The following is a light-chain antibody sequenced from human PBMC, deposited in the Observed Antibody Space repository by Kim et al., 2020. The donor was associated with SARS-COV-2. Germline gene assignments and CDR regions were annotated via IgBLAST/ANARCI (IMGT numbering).Light chain of an antibody. Sequence: AIINCNSSQIVLYSANGQNYLAWYQQKPGHPPKLLIYWASTRASGVPDRFSGSGSGTDFTLTISSLQAEDVAVYYCHQHYSSPQAFGQGTKVDIK. CDR1: QIVLYSANGQNY. J-gene: IGKJ1*01. CDR2: WAS. V-gene: IGKV4-1*01. CDR3: HQHYSSPQA.